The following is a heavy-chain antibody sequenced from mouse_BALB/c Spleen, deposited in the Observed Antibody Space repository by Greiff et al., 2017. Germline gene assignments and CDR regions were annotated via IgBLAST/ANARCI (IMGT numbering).Heavy chain of an antibody. CDR3: ARSSYYGSSDYFDY. CDR1: GDSITSGY. V-gene: IGHV3-8*02. Sequence: VQLQQSGPSLVKPSQTLSLTCSVTGDSITSGYWNWIRKFPGNKLEYMGYISYSGSTYYNPSLKSRISITRDTSKNQYYLQLNSVTTEDTATYYCARSSYYGSSDYFDYWGQGTTLTVSS. J-gene: IGHJ2*01. D-gene: IGHD1-1*01. CDR2: ISYSGST.